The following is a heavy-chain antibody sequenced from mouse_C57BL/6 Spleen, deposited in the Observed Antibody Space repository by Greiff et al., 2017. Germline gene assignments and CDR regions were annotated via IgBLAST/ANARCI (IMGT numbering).Heavy chain of an antibody. CDR2: IHPSDSDT. J-gene: IGHJ1*03. CDR3: APYYGSSLHWYFDV. D-gene: IGHD1-1*01. CDR1: GYTFTSYW. Sequence: QVQLQQPGAELVKPGASVKVSCKASGYTFTSYWMHWVKQRPGQGLEWIGRIHPSDSDTNYNQKFKGKATLTVDKSSSTAYMQLSRLTSEDSAVYYGAPYYGSSLHWYFDVWGTGTTVTVSS. V-gene: IGHV1-74*01.